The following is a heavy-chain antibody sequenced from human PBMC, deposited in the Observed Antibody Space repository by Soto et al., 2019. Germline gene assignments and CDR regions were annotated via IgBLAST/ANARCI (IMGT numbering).Heavy chain of an antibody. J-gene: IGHJ4*02. D-gene: IGHD3-3*01. CDR3: ARDYDFWSGSLGFDY. V-gene: IGHV1-69*13. CDR1: GGTFSSYA. CDR2: IIPIFGTA. Sequence: SVKVSCKASGGTFSSYAISWVRQAPGQGLEWMGGIIPIFGTANYAQKFQGRVTITADESTSTAYMELSSLRSEDTAVYYCARDYDFWSGSLGFDYWGQGTLVTVSS.